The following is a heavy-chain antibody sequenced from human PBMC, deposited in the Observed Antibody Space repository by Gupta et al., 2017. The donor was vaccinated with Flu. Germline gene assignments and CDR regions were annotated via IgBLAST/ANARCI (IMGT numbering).Heavy chain of an antibody. CDR1: GGSINNYY. CDR2: ISYRGNT. J-gene: IGHJ4*02. D-gene: IGHD7-27*01. V-gene: IGHV4-59*01. Sequence: QVQLQESGPKLVKSSETLSLTCTVSGGSINNYYSSWLRHVPGKGLEWIGCISYRGNTNYNPSLESRVTISLDTSRSQFSLKLSSVMTADTALYFCARNLNVYNLSPTGPFDYWGQGVLVTVSS. CDR3: ARNLNVYNLSPTGPFDY.